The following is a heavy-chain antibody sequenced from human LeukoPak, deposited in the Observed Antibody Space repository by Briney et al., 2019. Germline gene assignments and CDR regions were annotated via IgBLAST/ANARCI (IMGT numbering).Heavy chain of an antibody. CDR2: IIPIFGTA. Sequence: GASVKVSCKASGGTFSSYAISWVRQAPGQGLEWMGGIIPIFGTANYAQKFQGRVTITTDESTSTAYMELSSLRSEDTAVYYCAGAGTTGTTQLYYYYYMDVWGKGTTVTVSS. CDR1: GGTFSSYA. CDR3: AGAGTTGTTQLYYYYYMDV. V-gene: IGHV1-69*05. J-gene: IGHJ6*03. D-gene: IGHD1-1*01.